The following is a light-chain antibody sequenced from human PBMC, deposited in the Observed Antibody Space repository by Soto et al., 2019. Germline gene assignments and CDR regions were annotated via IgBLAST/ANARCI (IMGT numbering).Light chain of an antibody. Sequence: DIQMTQSPSSLSASVGDRVTITCQASQDISNYLNWYQQKPGKAPKLLIYKASSLESGVPSRFSGSGSGTEFTLTISSLQPDDFATYYCQQYNSYSYTFGQGTKLEIK. CDR2: KAS. J-gene: IGKJ2*01. CDR3: QQYNSYSYT. CDR1: QDISNY. V-gene: IGKV1-5*03.